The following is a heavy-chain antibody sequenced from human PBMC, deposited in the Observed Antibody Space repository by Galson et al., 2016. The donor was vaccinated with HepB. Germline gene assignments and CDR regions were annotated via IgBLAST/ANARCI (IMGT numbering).Heavy chain of an antibody. J-gene: IGHJ3*02. Sequence: SETLSLTCTVSGGSISPYYWSWIRQPPGKGLEWIGYIYYTGSINYNPSLTSRVTISVAASRNHFSLKMTSVTAADTAVYYCARVPEWMDAFDIWGQGTIVTVSS. CDR3: ARVPEWMDAFDI. D-gene: IGHD3-3*01. CDR1: GGSISPYY. V-gene: IGHV4-59*01. CDR2: IYYTGSI.